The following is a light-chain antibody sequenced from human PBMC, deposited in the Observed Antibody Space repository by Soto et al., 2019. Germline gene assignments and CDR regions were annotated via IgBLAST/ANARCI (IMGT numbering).Light chain of an antibody. CDR3: QQGYSAPPWT. V-gene: IGKV1-39*01. J-gene: IGKJ1*01. CDR1: QSLNTY. CDR2: AAS. Sequence: DIQMTQSPSSLSASVGDRVTITCRASQSLNTYLNWYQQKPGKAPKLLISAASSLQSGVPSRFSGSGSGTAFTLTISSLQPEDFATYYCQQGYSAPPWTFGQGTKVEMK.